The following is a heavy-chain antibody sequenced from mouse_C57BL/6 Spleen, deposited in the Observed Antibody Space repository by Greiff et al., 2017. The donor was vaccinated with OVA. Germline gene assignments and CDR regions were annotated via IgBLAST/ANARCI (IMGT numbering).Heavy chain of an antibody. CDR1: GYSITSGYY. CDR2: ISYDGSN. J-gene: IGHJ4*01. V-gene: IGHV3-6*01. CDR3: ASSPDY. Sequence: ESGPGLVKPSQSLSLTCSVTGYSITSGYYWNWIRQFPGNKLEWMGYISYDGSNNYNPSLKNRISITRDTSKNQFFLKLNSVTTEDTATYYCASSPDYWGQGTSVTVSS.